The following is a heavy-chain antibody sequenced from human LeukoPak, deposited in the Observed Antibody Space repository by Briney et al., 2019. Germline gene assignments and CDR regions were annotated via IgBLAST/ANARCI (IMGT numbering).Heavy chain of an antibody. V-gene: IGHV4-59*01. CDR3: ARGAPTAMDPYFDY. J-gene: IGHJ4*02. D-gene: IGHD5-18*01. CDR2: IYYSGST. CDR1: GGSISSYY. Sequence: PSETLSLTCTVSGGSISSYYWSWIRQPPGKGLEWIGYIYYSGSTNYNPSLKSRVTISVDTSKNQFSLKLSSVTAADTAVYYCARGAPTAMDPYFDYWGQGTLVTVSS.